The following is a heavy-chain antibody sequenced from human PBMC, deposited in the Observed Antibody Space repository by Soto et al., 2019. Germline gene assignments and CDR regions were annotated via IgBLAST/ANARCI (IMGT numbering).Heavy chain of an antibody. CDR3: AGEPTSVTSRWFEP. CDR2: ISGSGGAT. V-gene: IGHV3-23*01. J-gene: IGHJ5*02. CDR1: GFTFSSYA. Sequence: EVQLLESGGGLVQPGGSLRLSCAASGFTFSSYAMSWVRQPPGKGLEWVSVISGSGGATHYADSVKGRFTISRENSKNGLYLQVNSLIGEDTAVYYCAGEPTSVTSRWFEPWGQGTLVTVSS. D-gene: IGHD4-17*01.